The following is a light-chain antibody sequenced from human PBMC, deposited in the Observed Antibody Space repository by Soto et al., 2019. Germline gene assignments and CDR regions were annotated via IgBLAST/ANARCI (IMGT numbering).Light chain of an antibody. CDR1: QSVSSSY. CDR2: GAS. CDR3: DQYYSSPLT. J-gene: IGKJ4*01. V-gene: IGKV3-20*01. Sequence: EIVLTQSPGTLSLSPGERATLSCRASQSVSSSYLAWYKQKPGQAPRLLIYGASSRATGIPDRFSGSGSGTDYTLTISRLETEDFAVYDCDQYYSSPLTFGGGTKVEVK.